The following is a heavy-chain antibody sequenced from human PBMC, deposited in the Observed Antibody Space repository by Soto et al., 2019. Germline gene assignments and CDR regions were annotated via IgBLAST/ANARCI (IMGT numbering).Heavy chain of an antibody. CDR3: ARDAGASRYYGMDV. V-gene: IGHV4-4*02. CDR2: IYQSGST. J-gene: IGHJ6*02. D-gene: IGHD2-8*02. CDR1: GGSISSENW. Sequence: KPSETLSLTCTVSGGSISSENWWSWVRQAPGKGLEWIGEIYQSGSTHYTPSLKSRVSISLDKSKNQFFLKLHSVTAADTAVYYCARDAGASRYYGMDVWGQGTTVTVSS.